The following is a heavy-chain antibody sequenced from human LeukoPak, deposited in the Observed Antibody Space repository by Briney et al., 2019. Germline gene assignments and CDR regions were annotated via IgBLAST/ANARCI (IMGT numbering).Heavy chain of an antibody. Sequence: GGSLRLSCAASGFIFGDYWMNWVRQAPGKGLEWVSYISSSSSTIYYADSVKGRFTISRDNAKNSLYLQMNSLRAEDTAVYYCARDPNYYDSSGYSYWGQGTLVTVSS. J-gene: IGHJ4*02. V-gene: IGHV3-48*04. CDR3: ARDPNYYDSSGYSY. CDR2: ISSSSSTI. D-gene: IGHD3-22*01. CDR1: GFIFGDYW.